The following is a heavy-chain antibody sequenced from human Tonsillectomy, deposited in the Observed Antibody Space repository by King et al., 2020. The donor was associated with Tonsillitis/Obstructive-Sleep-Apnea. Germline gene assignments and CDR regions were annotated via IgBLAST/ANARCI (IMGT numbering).Heavy chain of an antibody. Sequence: QLVQSGAEVKKPGESLKISCKGSGYSFTSYWIGWERLMPGKGLEWMGIIYPGDSDTRYRPSFRGQVTISADKSISTAYLQWSSLKASDTAVYYCARLPYSAYELYFDYWGQGTLVTVSS. CDR3: ARLPYSAYELYFDY. V-gene: IGHV5-51*01. CDR2: IYPGDSDT. J-gene: IGHJ4*02. D-gene: IGHD5-12*01. CDR1: GYSFTSYW.